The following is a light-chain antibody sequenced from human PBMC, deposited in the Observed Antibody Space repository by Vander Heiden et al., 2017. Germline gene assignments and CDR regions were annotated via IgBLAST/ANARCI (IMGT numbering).Light chain of an antibody. V-gene: IGLV1-40*01. CDR2: GNS. CDR3: QSYDSSLSGYV. Sequence: QSVLTQPPSVSGAPGQRVTLPCPGSSSNIGAGYDVHWYQQLPGTAPKLLIYGNSNRPSGVPDRFSGSKSVTSASLAITGLQAEDEADYYCQSYDSSLSGYVFGTGTKVTVL. J-gene: IGLJ1*01. CDR1: SSNIGAGYD.